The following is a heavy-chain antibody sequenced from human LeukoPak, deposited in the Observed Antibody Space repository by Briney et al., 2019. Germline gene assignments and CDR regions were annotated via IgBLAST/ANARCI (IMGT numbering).Heavy chain of an antibody. CDR2: ISDSGGST. Sequence: GGSLRLSSAAPGVTFSSDAMSWVRQAPGEGLEWVSTISDSGGSTYSADSVKGGFTISRDNSKNTLYLQMNSLRAEDTAVYYCAKERVSYSSGWYQDYWGQGTLGTVS. J-gene: IGHJ4*02. CDR1: GVTFSSDA. CDR3: AKERVSYSSGWYQDY. D-gene: IGHD6-19*01. V-gene: IGHV3-23*01.